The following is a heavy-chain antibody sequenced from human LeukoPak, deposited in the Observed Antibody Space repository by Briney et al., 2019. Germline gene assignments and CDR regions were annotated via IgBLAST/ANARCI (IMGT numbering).Heavy chain of an antibody. CDR3: ARVVTGTIYYFDY. CDR1: GFTFSSYS. V-gene: IGHV3-21*01. J-gene: IGHJ4*02. CDR2: ISSSSSYI. Sequence: GGSLRLSCAASGFTFSSYSMNWVRQAPGKGLEWVSSISSSSSYIYYADSVKGRFTISRDNAENSLYLQMNSLRAEDTAVYYCARVVTGTIYYFDYWGQGTLVTVSS. D-gene: IGHD1-20*01.